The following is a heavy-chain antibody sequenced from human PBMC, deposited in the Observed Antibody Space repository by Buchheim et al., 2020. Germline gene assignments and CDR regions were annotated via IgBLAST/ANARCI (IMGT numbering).Heavy chain of an antibody. V-gene: IGHV3-23*01. CDR2: ISGTGGNI. CDR1: GFNFRKYG. Sequence: EVHLLESGGGLGHPGGSLKLSCVASGFNFRKYGMTWVRQSAGKGLEWVATISGTGGNIYYADSVNGRFTLSRDNFKNKLYFHMTRLRADDSALYYCAKVTTFTNYYYGLDVWGRGTT. D-gene: IGHD1-1*01. CDR3: AKVTTFTNYYYGLDV. J-gene: IGHJ6*02.